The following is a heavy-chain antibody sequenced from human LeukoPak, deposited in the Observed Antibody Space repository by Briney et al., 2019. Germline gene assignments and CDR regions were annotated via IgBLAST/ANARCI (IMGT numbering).Heavy chain of an antibody. J-gene: IGHJ4*02. Sequence: PGGSLRLSCAASGFTFSSYAMSWVRQAPGKGLEWVSAISGSGGSTYYADSVKGRFTISRDNSKNTLFLQMTSLRAEDTAVYYCAKGPHFQDTTYWGQGTLVTVSS. CDR1: GFTFSSYA. CDR2: ISGSGGST. V-gene: IGHV3-23*01. D-gene: IGHD1-26*01. CDR3: AKGPHFQDTTY.